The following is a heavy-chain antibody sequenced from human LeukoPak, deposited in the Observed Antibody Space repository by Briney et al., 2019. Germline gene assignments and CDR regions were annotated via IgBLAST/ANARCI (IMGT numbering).Heavy chain of an antibody. CDR2: ISGSGDST. CDR1: GFTFSSYV. V-gene: IGHV3-23*01. CDR3: AKVARSGWSIFDY. D-gene: IGHD6-19*01. J-gene: IGHJ4*02. Sequence: GGSLRLSCAASGFTFSSYVMSWVRQAPGKGLEWVSAISGSGDSTYYADSVKGRFTISRDNSKNTLYLQMNSLRAEDTAVYYCAKVARSGWSIFDYWGQGTLVTVSS.